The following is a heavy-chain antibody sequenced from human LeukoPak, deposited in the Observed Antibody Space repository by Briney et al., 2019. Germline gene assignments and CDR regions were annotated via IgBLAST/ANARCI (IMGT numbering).Heavy chain of an antibody. J-gene: IGHJ5*02. CDR1: GGFFSGYY. V-gene: IGHV4-34*01. CDR3: ARRKRSGCSSTSCLLNWFDP. Sequence: AETLSLTCAVYGGFFSGYYWSWIRQPPGKGLEWIGEINHSGSTNYSPSLKSRVTISVDTSKNQFSRKLSSVTAADTAVYYCARRKRSGCSSTSCLLNWFDPWGQGTLVTVSS. CDR2: INHSGST. D-gene: IGHD2-2*01.